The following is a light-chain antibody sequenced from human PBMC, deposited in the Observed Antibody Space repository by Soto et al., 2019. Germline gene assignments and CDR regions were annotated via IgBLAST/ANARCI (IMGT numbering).Light chain of an antibody. V-gene: IGKV3-15*01. J-gene: IGKJ2*01. Sequence: EIVMTQSPATLSVPPGERATLYCKASQRISSNLAWYQQKPAQPPRLLIYGASTRATGIPARFSGSGSGTEFTLTISGLQSEDFALYYCQQYNIWPPYTFGQGTKLEIK. CDR3: QQYNIWPPYT. CDR2: GAS. CDR1: QRISSN.